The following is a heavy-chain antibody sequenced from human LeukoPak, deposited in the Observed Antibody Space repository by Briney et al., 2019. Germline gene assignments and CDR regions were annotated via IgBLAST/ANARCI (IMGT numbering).Heavy chain of an antibody. Sequence: ASVKVSCKVSGYTLTELSMHWVRQAPGKGLEWMGGFDPEDGETIYAQKFQGRVTMTEDTSTDTAYMELSSLRSEDTAVYYCTREAPQTFYFDYWGQGTLVTVSS. J-gene: IGHJ4*02. CDR1: GYTLTELS. CDR3: TREAPQTFYFDY. D-gene: IGHD3-16*01. V-gene: IGHV1-24*01. CDR2: FDPEDGET.